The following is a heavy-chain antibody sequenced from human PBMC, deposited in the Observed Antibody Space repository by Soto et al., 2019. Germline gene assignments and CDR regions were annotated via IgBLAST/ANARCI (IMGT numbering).Heavy chain of an antibody. CDR3: AIFGYCSGGTCYSVY. CDR1: GGTFSSYT. CDR2: IIPFHGIA. V-gene: IGHV1-69*02. Sequence: SVKVSCKASGGTFSSYTISWVRQAPGQGLEWMGRIIPFHGIANYAQKLQGRVTLTTDTSTSTVYMELRSLRSDDTAVYYCAIFGYCSGGTCYSVYWGQGTLVTVSS. D-gene: IGHD2-15*01. J-gene: IGHJ4*02.